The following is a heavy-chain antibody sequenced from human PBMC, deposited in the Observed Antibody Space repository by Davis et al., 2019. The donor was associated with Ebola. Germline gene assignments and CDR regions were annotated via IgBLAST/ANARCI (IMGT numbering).Heavy chain of an antibody. CDR1: GYTFTSYY. CDR3: AREITKKGGYSGLTFDY. D-gene: IGHD5-12*01. J-gene: IGHJ4*02. CDR2: INPSGGST. V-gene: IGHV1-46*01. Sequence: ASVKVSCKASGYTFTSYYMHWVRQAPGQGLEWMGIINPSGGSTSYAQKFQGRVTMTRDTSTSTVYMELSSLRSEDTAVYYCAREITKKGGYSGLTFDYWGQGTLVTVSS.